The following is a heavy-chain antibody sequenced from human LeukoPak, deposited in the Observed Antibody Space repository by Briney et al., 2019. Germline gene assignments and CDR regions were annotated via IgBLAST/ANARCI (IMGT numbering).Heavy chain of an antibody. CDR3: ARAPLYCSGGSCQNYYFDY. J-gene: IGHJ4*02. V-gene: IGHV4-59*01. Sequence: PSETLSLTCTVSGGSISSYYWSWIRQPPGKGLEWIGYIYYSGSTNYNPSLKSRVTISVDTSKNQFSLKLSSVTAADTAVYYRARAPLYCSGGSCQNYYFDYWGQGTLVTVSS. D-gene: IGHD2-15*01. CDR1: GGSISSYY. CDR2: IYYSGST.